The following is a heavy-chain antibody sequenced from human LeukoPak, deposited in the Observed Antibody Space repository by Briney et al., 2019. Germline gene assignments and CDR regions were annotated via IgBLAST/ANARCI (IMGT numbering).Heavy chain of an antibody. D-gene: IGHD3-22*01. CDR3: ARDQYYYDSSGYYPLGMDV. CDR2: ISSSGSTI. J-gene: IGHJ6*03. CDR1: GFTFSSYE. V-gene: IGHV3-48*03. Sequence: PGGSLRLSCAASGFTFSSYEMNWVRQAPGKGLEWVSYISSSGSTIYYADSVKGRFTISRDNAKNSLYLQMNSLRAEDTAVHYCARDQYYYDSSGYYPLGMDVWGKGTTVTVSS.